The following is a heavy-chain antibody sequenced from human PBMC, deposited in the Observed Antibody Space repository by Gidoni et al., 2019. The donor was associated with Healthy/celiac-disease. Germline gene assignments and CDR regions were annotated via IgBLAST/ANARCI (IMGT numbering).Heavy chain of an antibody. V-gene: IGHV3-23*01. D-gene: IGHD5-12*01. J-gene: IGHJ6*02. CDR3: AKGEDSGYDGAYYYYYYGMDV. CDR1: GFTFSSYA. CDR2: ISGSGGST. Sequence: EVQLLESGGGLVQPGGSLRISCAASGFTFSSYAMRWFRQAPGKGLEWVSAISGSGGSTYYADSVKGRFTISRDNSKNTLYLQMNSLRAEDTAVYYCAKGEDSGYDGAYYYYYYGMDVWGQGTTVTVSS.